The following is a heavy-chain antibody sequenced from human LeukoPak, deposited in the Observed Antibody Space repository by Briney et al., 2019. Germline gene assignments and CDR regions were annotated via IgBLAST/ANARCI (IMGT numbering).Heavy chain of an antibody. V-gene: IGHV3-48*04. CDR3: ARYARFGSGDDAFDI. CDR2: ISISSSTI. J-gene: IGHJ3*02. CDR1: GFTFSSYS. D-gene: IGHD3-10*01. Sequence: PGGSLRLSCAASGFTFSSYSMNWVRQAPGKGLEWVSYISISSSTIYYADSVKGRFTISRDNAKNSLYLQMNSLRAEDTAVYYCARYARFGSGDDAFDIWGQGTMVTVSS.